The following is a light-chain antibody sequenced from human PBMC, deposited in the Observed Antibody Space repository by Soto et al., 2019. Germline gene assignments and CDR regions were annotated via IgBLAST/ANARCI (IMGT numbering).Light chain of an antibody. J-gene: IGLJ3*02. CDR2: DVS. CDR1: SSDVGDYNY. V-gene: IGLV2-11*01. CDR3: CSYAGSYTWV. Sequence: QSALTQPRSVSGSPGQSVTISCTGTSSDVGDYNYVSWYEQRPGKAPKVMIYDVSRRPSGVPDRFSGSKSGNMASLTISGLQAEDEADYYCCSYAGSYTWVFGGGTKVTVL.